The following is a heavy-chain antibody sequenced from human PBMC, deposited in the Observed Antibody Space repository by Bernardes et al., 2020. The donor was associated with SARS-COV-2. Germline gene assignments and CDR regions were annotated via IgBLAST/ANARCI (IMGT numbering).Heavy chain of an antibody. CDR1: GFTFSSYA. J-gene: IGHJ4*02. D-gene: IGHD2-15*01. V-gene: IGHV3-23*01. CDR3: AKVLCPDSRCPEDY. Sequence: GGSLRLSCAPSGFTFSSYAMSWVRQAPGKGLAWVSGLSDRGGRTYYADSVKGRFTISRDKSRNALYLQMNTLKAEDTAVYYCAKVLCPDSRCPEDYWGQGTLVTVSS. CDR2: LSDRGGRT.